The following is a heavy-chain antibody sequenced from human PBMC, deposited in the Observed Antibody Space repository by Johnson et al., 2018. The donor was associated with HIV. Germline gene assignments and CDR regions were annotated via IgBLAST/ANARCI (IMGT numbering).Heavy chain of an antibody. D-gene: IGHD2/OR15-2a*01. Sequence: VQLVESGGGVVQPGRSLRLSCAASGFTFSSYAMHWVRQAPVKGLEWVSLIYSGGSTNYADSVKGRFTISRDNSKNSLYLQMNSLRAEDTALYYCARVPSFLGRGLDAFDIWGQGTMVTVSS. CDR3: ARVPSFLGRGLDAFDI. V-gene: IGHV3-66*01. J-gene: IGHJ3*02. CDR2: IYSGGST. CDR1: GFTFSSYA.